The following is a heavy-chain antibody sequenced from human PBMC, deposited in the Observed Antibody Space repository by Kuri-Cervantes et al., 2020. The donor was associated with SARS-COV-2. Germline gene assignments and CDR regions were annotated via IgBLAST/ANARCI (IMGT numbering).Heavy chain of an antibody. CDR1: GGSFSGYY. Sequence: SQTLSLTCAVYGGSFSGYYWSWIRQPPGKGLEWIGEINHSGSTSYNPSLKSRVTISVDTSKNQFSLKLSSVTAADTAVYYCARGGDYSYWFDLWGQGTLVTVSS. CDR3: ARGGDYSYWFDL. D-gene: IGHD4-17*01. V-gene: IGHV4-34*01. J-gene: IGHJ5*02. CDR2: INHSGST.